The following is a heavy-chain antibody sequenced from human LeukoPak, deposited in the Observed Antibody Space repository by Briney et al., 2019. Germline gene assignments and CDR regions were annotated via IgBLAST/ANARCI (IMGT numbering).Heavy chain of an antibody. J-gene: IGHJ5*02. CDR1: GYSFTSYW. V-gene: IGHV5-51*01. CDR2: IHPGDSDT. D-gene: IGHD2-15*01. CDR3: ARHLGYCSGSSCYNNWFDP. Sequence: GESLKISCKGSGYSFTSYWIGWVRQMPGKGLEWMGIIHPGDSDTRYSPSFQGQVTISADKSISTAYLQWSSLKASDTAIYYCARHLGYCSGSSCYNNWFDPWGQGTLVTVSS.